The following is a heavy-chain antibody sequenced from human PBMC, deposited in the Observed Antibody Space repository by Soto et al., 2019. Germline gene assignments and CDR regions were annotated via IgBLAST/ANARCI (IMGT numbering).Heavy chain of an antibody. CDR1: GGSIRSYY. CDR3: ASLLNVDTAMGTFDY. V-gene: IGHV4-59*08. J-gene: IGHJ4*02. Sequence: PSETLSLTCTVSGGSIRSYYWTWIRQPPGKGLEWLGYIFYSGSTFYNPSLKSRVTISIHTSKSQFSLQLSSVTAADTAVYYCASLLNVDTAMGTFDYWGQGTLVTVSS. CDR2: IFYSGST. D-gene: IGHD5-18*01.